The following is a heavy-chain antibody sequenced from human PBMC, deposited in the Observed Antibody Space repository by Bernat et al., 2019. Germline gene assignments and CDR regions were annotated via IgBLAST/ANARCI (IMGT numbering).Heavy chain of an antibody. D-gene: IGHD5-24*01. J-gene: IGHJ4*02. V-gene: IGHV3-53*04. Sequence: EVQLVESGGGLVQPGGSLRLSCAASGFTVSSNYMSGVRQAPGKGLEWVSVIYSGGSTYYADSVKGRFTISRHNSKNTLYIQMNSLRAEDTAVYYCARGQGGWLQNYYFDYWGQGTLVTVSS. CDR1: GFTVSSNY. CDR2: IYSGGST. CDR3: ARGQGGWLQNYYFDY.